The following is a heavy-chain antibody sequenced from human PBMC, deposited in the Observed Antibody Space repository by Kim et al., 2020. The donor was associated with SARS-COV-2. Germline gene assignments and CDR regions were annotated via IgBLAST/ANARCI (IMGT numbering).Heavy chain of an antibody. Sequence: SVKVSCKASGGTFSSYAISWVRQAPGQGLEWMGRIIPILGIANYAQKFQGRVTITADKSTSTAYMELSSLRSEDTAVYYCAREEIQGYCSGGSCYSQRNNWFDPWGQGTLVTVSS. D-gene: IGHD2-15*01. J-gene: IGHJ5*02. CDR1: GGTFSSYA. V-gene: IGHV1-69*04. CDR3: AREEIQGYCSGGSCYSQRNNWFDP. CDR2: IIPILGIA.